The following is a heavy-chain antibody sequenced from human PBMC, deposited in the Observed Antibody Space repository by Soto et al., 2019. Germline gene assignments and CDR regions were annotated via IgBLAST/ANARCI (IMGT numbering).Heavy chain of an antibody. CDR3: ARGELLWFGELLR. V-gene: IGHV1-8*01. CDR1: GYTFTSYE. CDR2: MNPNSGDT. J-gene: IGHJ4*02. Sequence: QVQLVQSGAEVKKPGASVKVSCKASGYTFTSYEINWVRQATGQGLEWMGWMNPNSGDTGYAQKFQGRVTMTRNTSISTAYMEMSSLRSEDTAVYYCARGELLWFGELLRWGQGTLDTVSS. D-gene: IGHD3-10*01.